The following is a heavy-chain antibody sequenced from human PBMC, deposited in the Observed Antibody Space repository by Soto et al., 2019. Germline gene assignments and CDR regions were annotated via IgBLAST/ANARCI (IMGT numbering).Heavy chain of an antibody. CDR3: ASTGIPYAFDI. CDR2: IYSGGST. J-gene: IGHJ3*02. V-gene: IGHV3-53*01. CDR1: GFTVSSNY. Sequence: GGSLRLSCVASGFTVSSNYMSWVRQAPGKGLEWVSVIYSGGSTSYADSVKGRFTISRDTSKNTLYLQMNSLRAEDTAVYYCASTGIPYAFDIWGQGTMVTVSS. D-gene: IGHD1-20*01.